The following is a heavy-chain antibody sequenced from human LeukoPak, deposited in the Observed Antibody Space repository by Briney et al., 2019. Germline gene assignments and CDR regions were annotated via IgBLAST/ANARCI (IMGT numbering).Heavy chain of an antibody. Sequence: RAGGSLRLSCAGSGLTFSSYGMHWVRQAPGKGLDWVAFIWYDGSNKYYAASVKGRFTISRDHSKNTLYLQMNSLRGEDTAVYYCAKHHLYYYDSSPGIFDYWGQGTLVTVSS. D-gene: IGHD3-22*01. V-gene: IGHV3-30*02. CDR3: AKHHLYYYDSSPGIFDY. CDR2: IWYDGSNK. CDR1: GLTFSSYG. J-gene: IGHJ4*02.